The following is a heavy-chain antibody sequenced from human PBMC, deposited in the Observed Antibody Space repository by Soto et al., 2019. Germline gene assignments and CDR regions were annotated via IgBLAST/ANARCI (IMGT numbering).Heavy chain of an antibody. CDR2: ISSSSSYI. D-gene: IGHD6-13*01. J-gene: IGHJ4*02. CDR3: ARDSSSWKAFDY. Sequence: GWSLRLCCAASGFTFSSYSVRWVRQAPGKGLEWVSSISSSSSYIYYADSVKGRFTISRENAKNSLYLQMNSLRAEDTAVYYCARDSSSWKAFDYWGQGTLVTVSS. V-gene: IGHV3-21*01. CDR1: GFTFSSYS.